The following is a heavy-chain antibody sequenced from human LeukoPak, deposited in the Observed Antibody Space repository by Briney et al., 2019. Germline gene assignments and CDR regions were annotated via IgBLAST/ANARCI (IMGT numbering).Heavy chain of an antibody. Sequence: GSSVKVSCKASGGTFSSYAISWVRQAPGQGLEWMGGIIPIFGTANYAQKFQGRVTITTDESTSTAYMELSSLRSEDTAVYYCARDSHHLAYCGGDCYYGFDYWGQGTLVTVSS. CDR2: IIPIFGTA. CDR1: GGTFSSYA. D-gene: IGHD2-21*01. J-gene: IGHJ4*02. CDR3: ARDSHHLAYCGGDCYYGFDY. V-gene: IGHV1-69*05.